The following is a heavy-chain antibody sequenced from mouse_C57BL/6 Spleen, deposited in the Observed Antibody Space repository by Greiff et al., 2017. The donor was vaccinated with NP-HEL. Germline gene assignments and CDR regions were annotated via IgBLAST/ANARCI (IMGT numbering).Heavy chain of an antibody. V-gene: IGHV1-7*01. J-gene: IGHJ4*01. CDR3: ACYYGSSPYAMDY. CDR1: GYTFTSYW. Sequence: QVHVKQSGAELAKPGASVKLSCKASGYTFTSYWMHWVKQRPGQGLEWIGYINPSSGYTKYNQKFKDKATLTADKSSSTAYMQLSSRTYEDSAVYYCACYYGSSPYAMDYWGQGTSVTVSS. CDR2: INPSSGYT. D-gene: IGHD1-1*01.